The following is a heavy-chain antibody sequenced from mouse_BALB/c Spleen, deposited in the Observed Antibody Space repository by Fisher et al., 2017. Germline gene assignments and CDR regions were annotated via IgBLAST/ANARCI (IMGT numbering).Heavy chain of an antibody. CDR3: ARKDWEEVMDY. V-gene: IGHV5-17*02. D-gene: IGHD4-1*01. J-gene: IGHJ4*01. Sequence: RFTISRDNPKNTLFLQMTSLRSEDTAVYYCARKDWEEVMDYWGQGTSVTVSS.